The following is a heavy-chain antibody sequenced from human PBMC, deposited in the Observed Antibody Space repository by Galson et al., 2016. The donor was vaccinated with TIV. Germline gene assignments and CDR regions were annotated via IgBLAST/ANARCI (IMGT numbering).Heavy chain of an antibody. Sequence: TLSLTCSVSGASVGSGGYYWTWVRQPPGKGLEWIGFVYYSGSTEYNPSLKSRVTISRDTSKKQFSLRLTSVTAADTAVYFCARERVEMTTIDHFYYFMDVWGKGTTVTVSS. CDR1: GASVGSGGYY. D-gene: IGHD5-24*01. V-gene: IGHV4-61*08. CDR2: VYYSGST. CDR3: ARERVEMTTIDHFYYFMDV. J-gene: IGHJ6*03.